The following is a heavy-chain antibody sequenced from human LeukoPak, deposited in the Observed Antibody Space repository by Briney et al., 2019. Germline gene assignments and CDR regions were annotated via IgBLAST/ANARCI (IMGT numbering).Heavy chain of an antibody. Sequence: ASVKVSCKASGYTFTSYAMHWVRQAPGQRLEWMGWINAGNGNTKYSQKFQGRVTITRDTSASTAYMELSSLRSEDTAVYYCARGGYYDRHLDYWGQGTLVTVSS. CDR1: GYTFTSYA. J-gene: IGHJ4*02. D-gene: IGHD3-22*01. CDR2: INAGNGNT. CDR3: ARGGYYDRHLDY. V-gene: IGHV1-3*01.